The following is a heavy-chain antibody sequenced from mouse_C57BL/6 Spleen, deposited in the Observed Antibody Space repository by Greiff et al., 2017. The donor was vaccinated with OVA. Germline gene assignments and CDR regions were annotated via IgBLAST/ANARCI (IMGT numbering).Heavy chain of an antibody. V-gene: IGHV1-69*01. CDR1: GYTFTSYW. D-gene: IGHD2-5*01. CDR2: IDPSDSYT. J-gene: IGHJ2*01. Sequence: QVQLQQPGAELVMPGASVKLSCKASGYTFTSYWMHWVKQRPGQGLEWIGEIDPSDSYTNYNQKFKGKATLTVDKSSSTAYMQLSCLTSEDSAVYYCASSTIVTTNCFDYWGQGTTLTVSS. CDR3: ASSTIVTTNCFDY.